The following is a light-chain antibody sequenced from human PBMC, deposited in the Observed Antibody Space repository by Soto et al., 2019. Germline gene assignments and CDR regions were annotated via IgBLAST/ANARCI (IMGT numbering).Light chain of an antibody. CDR1: SSDVGGYNH. J-gene: IGLJ3*02. CDR3: SSYTAARTVV. V-gene: IGLV2-14*03. CDR2: DVS. Sequence: QSVLTQPASVSGSPGQSITIACTGTSSDVGGYNHVSWYQVHPGKAPRLVIYDVSTRPPEVSDRFSGSTSGNPASLTISGLQAEDEAGYYCSSYTAARTVVFGGGTKVTVL.